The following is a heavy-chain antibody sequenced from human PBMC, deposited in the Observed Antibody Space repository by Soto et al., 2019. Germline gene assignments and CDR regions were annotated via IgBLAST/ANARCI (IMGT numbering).Heavy chain of an antibody. V-gene: IGHV3-23*01. CDR2: ISGSGGST. CDR1: GFTFSSYA. D-gene: IGHD3-10*01. J-gene: IGHJ4*02. Sequence: EVQLLESGGGLVQPGGSLRLSCAASGFTFSSYAMNWVRQAPGKGLEWVSAISGSGGSTYYADSVKGRFTISRDNSKNTLYLKMNSLRAEDTAVYYCAKGAVVRGVYDLDYWGQGALVTVSS. CDR3: AKGAVVRGVYDLDY.